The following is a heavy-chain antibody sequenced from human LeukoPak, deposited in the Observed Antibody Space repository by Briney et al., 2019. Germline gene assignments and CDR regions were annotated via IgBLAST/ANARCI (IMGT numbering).Heavy chain of an antibody. J-gene: IGHJ4*02. CDR3: ARGPTTYYDFWSGSNDY. CDR1: GFTFSSYW. V-gene: IGHV3-7*01. CDR2: IKQDASEK. Sequence: GGPLRLSCAASGFTFSSYWMSWVRQAPGKGLEWLANIKQDASEKYYVDSVKGRFTISRDNAKNSLYLQMNSLRAEDTAVYYCARGPTTYYDFWSGSNDYWGQGTLVTVSS. D-gene: IGHD3-3*01.